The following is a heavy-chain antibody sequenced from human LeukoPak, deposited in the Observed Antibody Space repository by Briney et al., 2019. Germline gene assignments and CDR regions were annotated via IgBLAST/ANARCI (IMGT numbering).Heavy chain of an antibody. CDR3: ARASVLLSADY. CDR1: GFTFSTYA. Sequence: GSLRLSCAASGFTFSTYAMSWVRQAPGKGLEWIGYIYNSGGTKYNPSLKSRLTISVDTSKNQFSLNLSSVTAADTAVYYCARASVLLSADYWGQGTLVTVSS. J-gene: IGHJ4*02. V-gene: IGHV4-59*01. CDR2: IYNSGGT. D-gene: IGHD3-16*01.